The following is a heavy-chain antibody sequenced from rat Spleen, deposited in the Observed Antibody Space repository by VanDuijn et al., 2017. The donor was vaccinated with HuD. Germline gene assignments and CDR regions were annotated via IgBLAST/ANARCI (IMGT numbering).Heavy chain of an antibody. CDR2: ISYDGSST. CDR1: GLSFSDYN. J-gene: IGHJ4*01. V-gene: IGHV5-7*01. Sequence: EVQLVESGGGLVQPGRSMKLSCAASGLSFSDYNMAWVRQAPKKGLEWVATISYDGSSTYYRDSVKGRFTISRDNAKSTLYLQMDSLRSEDTATYYCARHYGGYSEYVMDAWGQGASVTVSS. CDR3: ARHYGGYSEYVMDA. D-gene: IGHD1-11*01.